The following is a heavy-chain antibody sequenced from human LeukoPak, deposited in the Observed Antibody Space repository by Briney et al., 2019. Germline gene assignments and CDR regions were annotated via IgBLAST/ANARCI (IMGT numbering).Heavy chain of an antibody. D-gene: IGHD2-21*02. Sequence: GGSLRLSRAASGFTFSTHSMNWVRQAPGKGLAWVAFITSSSGTIYYADSVKGRFTISRDNAKNSLYLQMNSLRVEDTAVYYCARALLAYCGGDCYNGFDPWGQGTLVTVSS. CDR2: ITSSSGTI. CDR1: GFTFSTHS. J-gene: IGHJ5*02. V-gene: IGHV3-48*01. CDR3: ARALLAYCGGDCYNGFDP.